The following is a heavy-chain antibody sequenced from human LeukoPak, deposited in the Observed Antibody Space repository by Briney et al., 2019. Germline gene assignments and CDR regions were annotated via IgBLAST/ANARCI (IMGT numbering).Heavy chain of an antibody. Sequence: SETLSLTCAVYGGSFSGYYWGWIRQPPGKGLEWIGSIYYSGSTYYNPSLKSRVTISVDTSKNQFSLKLSSVTAADTAVYYCARARMAAAGLFSGPYFDYWGQGTLVTVSS. CDR1: GGSFSGYY. CDR3: ARARMAAAGLFSGPYFDY. J-gene: IGHJ4*02. V-gene: IGHV4-34*01. CDR2: IYYSGST. D-gene: IGHD6-13*01.